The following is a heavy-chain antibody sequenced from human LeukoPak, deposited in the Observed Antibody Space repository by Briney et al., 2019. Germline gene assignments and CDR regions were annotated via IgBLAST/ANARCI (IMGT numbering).Heavy chain of an antibody. CDR3: AKAGAVVVVAAKYFDY. V-gene: IGHV3-30*18. CDR2: ISYDGSNK. D-gene: IGHD2-15*01. CDR1: GFTFSSHG. J-gene: IGHJ4*02. Sequence: GGSLRLSCVASGFTFSSHGMNWVRQAPGKGLEWVAVISYDGSNKYYADSVKGRFTISRDNSKNTLYLQMNSLRAEDTAVYYCAKAGAVVVVAAKYFDYWGQGTLVTVSS.